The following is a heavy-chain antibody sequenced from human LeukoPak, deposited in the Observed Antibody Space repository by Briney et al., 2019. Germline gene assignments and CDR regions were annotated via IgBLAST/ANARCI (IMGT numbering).Heavy chain of an antibody. J-gene: IGHJ4*02. CDR3: AKSVSGSYVSFDY. CDR2: ITWDGGST. D-gene: IGHD1-26*01. CDR1: GFTFDDYT. Sequence: GGSLRLSCAASGFTFDDYTMHWVRQAPGKGLEWVSLITWDGGSTYYADSVKGRFTISRDNSKSSLYLQMNSLRAEDTALYYCAKSVSGSYVSFDYWGQGTLVTVSS. V-gene: IGHV3-43*01.